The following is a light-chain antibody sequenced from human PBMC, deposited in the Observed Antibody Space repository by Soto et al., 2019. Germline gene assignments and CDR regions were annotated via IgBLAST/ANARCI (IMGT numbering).Light chain of an antibody. CDR2: DAS. J-gene: IGKJ4*02. CDR3: QQSSNWPLT. V-gene: IGKV3-11*01. CDR1: QSVSSD. Sequence: EIVLTQSPATLSLSPGERATLSCRASQSVSSDLSWYKQQPGQAPRLLIYDASNRATGIPARFSGSVSGTDFTLTVSRLEPEDFAVYYCQQSSNWPLTFGGGTKVEIK.